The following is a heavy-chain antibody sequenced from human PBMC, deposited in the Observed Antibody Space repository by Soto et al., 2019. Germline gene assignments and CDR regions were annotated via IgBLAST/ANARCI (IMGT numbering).Heavy chain of an antibody. J-gene: IGHJ4*02. CDR1: GYTFTSYA. CDR2: INAGNGNT. CDR3: CSPFTVPATIGY. D-gene: IGHD2-2*01. V-gene: IGHV1-3*01. Sequence: QVQLVQSGAEVKKPGASVKVSCKASGYTFTSYAMHWVRQAPGQRLEWMGRINAGNGNTKYSQKFQGIVTSTRDTPARTAYMELSSLGSEDTAVYYWCSPFTVPATIGYCGQGALVSVSS.